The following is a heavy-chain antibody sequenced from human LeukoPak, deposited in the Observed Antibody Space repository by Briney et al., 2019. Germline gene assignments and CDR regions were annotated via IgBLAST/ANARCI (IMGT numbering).Heavy chain of an antibody. V-gene: IGHV1-46*01. CDR2: INPNGGST. J-gene: IGHJ5*02. D-gene: IGHD3-10*01. CDR3: ARPHYYGSGSYWDWFDP. Sequence: ASVKVSCKASGYTFASHYIHWVRQAPGQGLEWMGIINPNGGSTSYAQKFQGKVRMTRDTSTSTAYMELSNLRSDDTAVYYCARPHYYGSGSYWDWFDPWGQGTLVTVSS. CDR1: GYTFASHY.